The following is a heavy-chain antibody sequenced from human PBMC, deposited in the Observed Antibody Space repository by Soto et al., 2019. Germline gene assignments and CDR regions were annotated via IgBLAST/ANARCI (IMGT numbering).Heavy chain of an antibody. Sequence: ASVKVSCKASGYTFTSYAMHWVRQAPGQRLEWMGWINAGNGNTKYSQKFQGRVTITRDTSASTAYMELSSLRSEDTAVYYCARGGYSSGWGPYHYYYYGMDVWGQGTTVTVSS. CDR3: ARGGYSSGWGPYHYYYYGMDV. CDR1: GYTFTSYA. J-gene: IGHJ6*02. CDR2: INAGNGNT. V-gene: IGHV1-3*01. D-gene: IGHD6-19*01.